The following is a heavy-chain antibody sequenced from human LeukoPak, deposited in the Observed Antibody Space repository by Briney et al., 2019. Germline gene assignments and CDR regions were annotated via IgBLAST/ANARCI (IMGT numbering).Heavy chain of an antibody. D-gene: IGHD3-10*01. Sequence: SETLSLTCAVYGGSFSGYYWGWIRQPPGKGLEWIGEINHSGSTNYNPSLKSRVTTSVDTSKNQFSLKLSSVTAADTAVYYCARGSYYYGSGTKYNWFDPWGQGTLVTVSS. CDR1: GGSFSGYY. V-gene: IGHV4-34*01. CDR2: INHSGST. CDR3: ARGSYYYGSGTKYNWFDP. J-gene: IGHJ5*02.